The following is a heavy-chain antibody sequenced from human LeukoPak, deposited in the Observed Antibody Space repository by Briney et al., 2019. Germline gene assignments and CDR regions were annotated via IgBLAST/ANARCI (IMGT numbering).Heavy chain of an antibody. V-gene: IGHV4-59*08. J-gene: IGHJ3*02. Sequence: SETLSLTCTVSGGSISSYHWSWIRQPPGKGLEYIGNIYDSGSTNYNPSLKCRVTISVDTSKNQFSLKLTSVTAADTAVYYCARHAPLAVAGTGTFDIWGQGTMVNVSS. CDR2: IYDSGST. CDR1: GGSISSYH. CDR3: ARHAPLAVAGTGTFDI. D-gene: IGHD6-19*01.